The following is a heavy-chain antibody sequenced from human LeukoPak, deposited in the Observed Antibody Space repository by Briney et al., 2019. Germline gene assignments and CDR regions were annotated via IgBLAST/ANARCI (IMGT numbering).Heavy chain of an antibody. J-gene: IGHJ4*02. CDR2: IYSGGST. CDR3: AKGYSYGPSKYYFDY. D-gene: IGHD5-18*01. V-gene: IGHV3-66*01. Sequence: GGSLRLSCAASGFTVSSNYMSWVRQAPGKGVEWVSVIYSGGSTYYADSVKGRFTISRDNSKNTLYLQMNSLRAEDTAVYYCAKGYSYGPSKYYFDYWGQGTLVTVSS. CDR1: GFTVSSNY.